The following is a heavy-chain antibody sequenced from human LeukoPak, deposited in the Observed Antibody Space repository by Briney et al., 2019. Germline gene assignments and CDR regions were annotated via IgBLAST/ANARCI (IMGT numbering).Heavy chain of an antibody. V-gene: IGHV4-59*01. Sequence: TSETLSLTCTVSGGSISSYYWSWIRQPPGKGLEWIGYIYYSGSTNYNPSLKSRVTISVDTSKNQFSLKLSSVTATDTAVYYCAKVKYSSGYHFDYWGQGTLVTVSS. J-gene: IGHJ4*02. CDR3: AKVKYSSGYHFDY. CDR1: GGSISSYY. CDR2: IYYSGST. D-gene: IGHD3-22*01.